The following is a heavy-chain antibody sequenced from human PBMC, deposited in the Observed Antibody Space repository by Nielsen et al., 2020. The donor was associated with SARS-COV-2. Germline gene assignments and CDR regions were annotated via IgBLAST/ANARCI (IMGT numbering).Heavy chain of an antibody. D-gene: IGHD3-16*02. J-gene: IGHJ4*02. CDR3: ARDSYDYVWGSYRYGYYFDY. Sequence: WIRQPPGKGLEWVSAISGSGGSTYYADSVKGRFTISRDNAKNTLYLQMNSLRAEDTAVYYCARDSYDYVWGSYRYGYYFDYWGQGTLVTVSS. V-gene: IGHV3-23*01. CDR2: ISGSGGST.